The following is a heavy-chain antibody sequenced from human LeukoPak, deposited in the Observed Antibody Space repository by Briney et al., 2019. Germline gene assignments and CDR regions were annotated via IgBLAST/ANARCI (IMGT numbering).Heavy chain of an antibody. CDR2: IYHSGTV. CDR1: GGSISSLY. J-gene: IGHJ4*02. Sequence: SETLSLTCTVSGGSISSLYWNWIRQPPGKGLEWNGFIYHSGTVTYNPSLKSRGTMSVDTSKDQVSLKLTSVTAADTAVYYCAKSRLGTDTSTVHSFAYWGQGILVTVSS. V-gene: IGHV4-59*11. D-gene: IGHD4-11*01. CDR3: AKSRLGTDTSTVHSFAY.